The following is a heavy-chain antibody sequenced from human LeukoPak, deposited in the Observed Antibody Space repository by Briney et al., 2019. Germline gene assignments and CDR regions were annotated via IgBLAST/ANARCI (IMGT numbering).Heavy chain of an antibody. CDR1: GDSISNYY. Sequence: PSGTLSLTRTVSGDSISNYYWSWIRQSPGKELEWIGYMYNRGSTIYNPSLKSRVTISTDTSKNQFSLRLTSVTAADTAVYYCARAEKAVTGTLDSWGQGTLITVSS. J-gene: IGHJ4*02. CDR2: MYNRGST. CDR3: ARAEKAVTGTLDS. D-gene: IGHD6-19*01. V-gene: IGHV4-59*01.